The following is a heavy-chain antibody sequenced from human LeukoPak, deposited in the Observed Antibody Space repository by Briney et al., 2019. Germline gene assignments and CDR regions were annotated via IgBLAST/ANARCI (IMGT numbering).Heavy chain of an antibody. V-gene: IGHV3-20*04. D-gene: IGHD1-26*01. J-gene: IGHJ4*02. CDR3: TRAPYSGSPSGSDY. CDR2: INWNGGST. Sequence: PGGSLRLSCAASGFTFDGYGMSWVRHAPGKGLEWVSGINWNGGSTGYADSVKGRFTISRDNAKNSLYLQMNSLRAEDTALYYCTRAPYSGSPSGSDYWGQGTLVTVP. CDR1: GFTFDGYG.